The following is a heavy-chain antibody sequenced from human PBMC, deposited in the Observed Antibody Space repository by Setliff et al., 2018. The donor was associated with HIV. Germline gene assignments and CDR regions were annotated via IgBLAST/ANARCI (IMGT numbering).Heavy chain of an antibody. CDR3: ARRRPPPSGLYSAYYMDV. CDR1: GGSIGSYY. Sequence: SETLSLTCIVSGGSIGSYYWSWIRQSPGKGLEWIGYVYYTGSTNYHPSLKSRVTIGVDTSKNQFSLKLTSVTAADAAVYYCARRRPPPSGLYSAYYMDVWGTGTTVTVSS. CDR2: VYYTGST. V-gene: IGHV4-59*08. J-gene: IGHJ6*03. D-gene: IGHD1-26*01.